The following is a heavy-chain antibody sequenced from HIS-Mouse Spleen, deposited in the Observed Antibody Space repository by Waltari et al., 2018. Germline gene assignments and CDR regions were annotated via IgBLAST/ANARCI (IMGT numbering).Heavy chain of an antibody. CDR1: GGTFSSYA. CDR3: ATDKLTGDDAFDI. Sequence: QVQLVQSGAEVKKPGSSVKVSCKASGGTFSSYAISWVRQAPGQGLEWMGRIVPLLGIANYAQKFQGRVTITADKSTSTAYMELSSLRSEDTAVYYCATDKLTGDDAFDIWGQGTMVTVSS. J-gene: IGHJ3*02. CDR2: IVPLLGIA. V-gene: IGHV1-69*04. D-gene: IGHD7-27*01.